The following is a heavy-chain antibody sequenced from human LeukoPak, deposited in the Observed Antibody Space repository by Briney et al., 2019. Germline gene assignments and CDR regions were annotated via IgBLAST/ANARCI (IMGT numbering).Heavy chain of an antibody. CDR2: ITSSSTYT. V-gene: IGHV3-11*03. Sequence: PGGSLRLSCAASGFTFSDYYMSWIRQAPGKGLERVSYITSSSTYTNYTDSVKGRFAISRDNAKNSLYLQMNSLRAEDTAVYYCARIYDNSGYYDFWGQGTLVTVSS. CDR3: ARIYDNSGYYDF. D-gene: IGHD3-22*01. CDR1: GFTFSDYY. J-gene: IGHJ4*02.